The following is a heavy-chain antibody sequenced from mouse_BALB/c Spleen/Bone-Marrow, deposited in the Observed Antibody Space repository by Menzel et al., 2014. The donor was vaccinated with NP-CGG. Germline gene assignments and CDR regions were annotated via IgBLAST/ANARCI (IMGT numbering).Heavy chain of an antibody. Sequence: VQLQQSGAELVKPGASVKLSCTASGFNIKDTYMHWVKQRPEQGPEWIGGIDPANGNTKYDPKFQGKATITADTSSNTAYLQLSSLTSEDTAVYYCARYYYGSSLFDYWGQGTTLTVSS. CDR1: GFNIKDTY. CDR2: IDPANGNT. V-gene: IGHV14-3*02. J-gene: IGHJ2*01. D-gene: IGHD1-1*01. CDR3: ARYYYGSSLFDY.